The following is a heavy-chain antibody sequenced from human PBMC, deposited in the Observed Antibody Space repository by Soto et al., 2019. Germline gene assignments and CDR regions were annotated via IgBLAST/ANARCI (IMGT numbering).Heavy chain of an antibody. CDR3: AKGLVVVAANPFYYGMDV. J-gene: IGHJ6*02. CDR1: GFTFSSYA. CDR2: ISGSGGST. D-gene: IGHD2-15*01. V-gene: IGHV3-23*01. Sequence: EVQLLESGEGLVQPGGSLRLSCAASGFTFSSYAMSWVRQAPGKGLEWVSAISGSGGSTYYADSVKGRFTISRDNSKNTLYLQMNSLRAEDTAVYYCAKGLVVVAANPFYYGMDVWGQGTTVTVSS.